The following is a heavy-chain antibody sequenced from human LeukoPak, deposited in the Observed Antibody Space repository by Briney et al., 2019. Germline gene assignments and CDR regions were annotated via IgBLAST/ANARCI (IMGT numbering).Heavy chain of an antibody. CDR3: AKDGKLRYFDWPSRDAFDI. CDR1: GFTFSSYA. V-gene: IGHV3-23*01. CDR2: ISGSGGST. Sequence: GGSLRLSCAASGFTFSSYAMSWVRQAPGKGLEWVSAISGSGGSTYYADSVKGRFTISRDNSKNTLYLQMNNLRAEDTAVYYCAKDGKLRYFDWPSRDAFDIWGQGTMVTVSS. J-gene: IGHJ3*02. D-gene: IGHD3-9*01.